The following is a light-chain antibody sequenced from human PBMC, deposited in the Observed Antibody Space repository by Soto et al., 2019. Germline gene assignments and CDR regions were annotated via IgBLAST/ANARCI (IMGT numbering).Light chain of an antibody. V-gene: IGKV3-20*01. Sequence: EIVLTQSPGTLSLSPGERATLSCRASQSVSSNYLAWYQQKRGQPPRLLIYGASIRATGIPDRFSGSGSGTDFTLTISRLEPEDFAVYYCQQYGSSPLTFAGGAKVEIK. CDR3: QQYGSSPLT. J-gene: IGKJ4*01. CDR1: QSVSSNY. CDR2: GAS.